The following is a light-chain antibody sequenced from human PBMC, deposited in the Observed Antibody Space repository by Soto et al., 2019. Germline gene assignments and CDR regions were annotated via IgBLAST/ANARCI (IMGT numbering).Light chain of an antibody. Sequence: EIVLTQSPATLSLSPGERATLSCRASQSVTTYLNWYQHKPGQAPRLLIYDASYRATGVPARFSGSGSGTVFPLTISSLEPEDCAVYYCQQRARWVTFGGGTTVDIK. CDR1: QSVTTY. V-gene: IGKV3-11*01. J-gene: IGKJ4*01. CDR3: QQRARWVT. CDR2: DAS.